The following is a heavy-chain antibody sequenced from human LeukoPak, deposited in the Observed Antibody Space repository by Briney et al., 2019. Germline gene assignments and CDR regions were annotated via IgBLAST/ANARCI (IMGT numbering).Heavy chain of an antibody. CDR1: GYTFNSYW. Sequence: GESLKISCKCFGYTFNSYWIGWVRQMPGKGLEWMGIIYPGDSDTRYSPSFQGQVTISADKSISTAYLQWSSLEASDTAIYYCARGGVDNRCFDYWGQGSLVTVSS. J-gene: IGHJ4*02. CDR2: IYPGDSDT. V-gene: IGHV5-51*01. CDR3: ARGGVDNRCFDY. D-gene: IGHD1-14*01.